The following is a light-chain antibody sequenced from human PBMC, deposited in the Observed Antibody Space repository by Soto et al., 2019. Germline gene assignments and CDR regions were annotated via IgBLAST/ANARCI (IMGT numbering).Light chain of an antibody. CDR2: GAS. Sequence: TQSPSSVSASVGDRVTSTCRASQSVSSYLIWYQQKPGQAPRLLIYGASSRATGIPDRFSGSGSGTDFTLTISRLEPEDFAVFYCQQYGRSPLTFGQGTRLEIK. CDR1: QSVSSY. V-gene: IGKV3-20*01. CDR3: QQYGRSPLT. J-gene: IGKJ5*01.